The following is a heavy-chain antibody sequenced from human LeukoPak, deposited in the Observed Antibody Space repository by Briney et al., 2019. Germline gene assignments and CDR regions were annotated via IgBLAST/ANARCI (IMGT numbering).Heavy chain of an antibody. CDR2: IYYSGST. D-gene: IGHD2-2*01. V-gene: IGHV4-31*03. CDR3: ARDHIVVVPAAMKDYYYGMDV. J-gene: IGHJ6*02. CDR1: GGSISSGGYY. Sequence: SQTLSLTCTVSGGSISSGGYYWSWIRQHPGKGLEWIGYIYYSGSTYYNPSLKSRVTISVDTSKNQFSLKLSSVTAADTAVYYCARDHIVVVPAAMKDYYYGMDVWGQGTTVTASS.